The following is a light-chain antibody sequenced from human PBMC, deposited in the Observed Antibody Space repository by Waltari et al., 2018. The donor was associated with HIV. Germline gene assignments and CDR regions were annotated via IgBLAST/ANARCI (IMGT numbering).Light chain of an antibody. V-gene: IGLV1-51*02. CDR2: ENN. Sequence: QSVLTQPPSVSAAPGQKVTIPCFGSSSNIGNNYVSWYQQLPGTAPKLLIYENNKRPSGIPDRFSGSKSGTSATLGITGLQTGDEADYYCGTWDSSLSAVVFGGGTKLTVL. CDR1: SSNIGNNY. J-gene: IGLJ2*01. CDR3: GTWDSSLSAVV.